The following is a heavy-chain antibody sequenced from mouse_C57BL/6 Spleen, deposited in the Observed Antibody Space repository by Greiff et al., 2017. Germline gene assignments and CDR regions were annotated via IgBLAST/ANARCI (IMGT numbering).Heavy chain of an antibody. V-gene: IGHV14-4*01. CDR1: GFNIKDDY. J-gene: IGHJ3*01. D-gene: IGHD3-2*02. CDR2: IDPENGDT. Sequence: VQLQQSGAELVRPGASVKLSCTASGFNIKDDYMHWVQQRPEQGLEWIGWIDPENGDTEYASKFQGKATITADTSANTAYLQLSSLTSEDTAVYYWTGTAQASSFAYWGQGTLVTVSA. CDR3: TGTAQASSFAY.